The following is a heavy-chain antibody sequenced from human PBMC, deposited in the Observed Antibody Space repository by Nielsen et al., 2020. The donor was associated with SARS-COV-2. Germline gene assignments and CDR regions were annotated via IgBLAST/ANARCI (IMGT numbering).Heavy chain of an antibody. CDR1: GFTFSSYG. J-gene: IGHJ3*02. CDR2: ISYDGSNK. CDR3: AKLPFRITGTTGGSDAFDI. V-gene: IGHV3-30*18. D-gene: IGHD1-7*01. Sequence: GESLKISCAASGFTFSSYGMHWVRQAPGKGLEWVAVISYDGSNKYYADSVKGRFTISRDNSKNTLYLQMNSLRAEDTAVYYSAKLPFRITGTTGGSDAFDIWGQGTMVTVSS.